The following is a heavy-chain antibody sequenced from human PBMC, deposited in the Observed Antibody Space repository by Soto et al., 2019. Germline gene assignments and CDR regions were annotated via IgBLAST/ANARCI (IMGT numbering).Heavy chain of an antibody. V-gene: IGHV1-69*01. Sequence: QVQLVQSGAEVKKPGSSVKVSCKASGGTFSSYAISWVRQAPGQGLEWMGGLIPIFGTANYAQKFQGRVTITADESASTAYMELRSLGSEDTAVYSCASAEGIAARGLYWFDPWGQGTLVTVSS. J-gene: IGHJ5*02. D-gene: IGHD6-6*01. CDR2: LIPIFGTA. CDR3: ASAEGIAARGLYWFDP. CDR1: GGTFSSYA.